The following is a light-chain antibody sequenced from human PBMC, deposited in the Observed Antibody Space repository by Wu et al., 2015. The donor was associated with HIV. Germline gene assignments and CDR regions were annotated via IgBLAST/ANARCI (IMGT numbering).Light chain of an antibody. Sequence: AIQMTQSPSSLSASVGDRVTITCRASQAIRNDLGWYQQRPGKAPKLLIYAASNLESGVPSRFSGSGSGTDFTLTISSLQPEDFATYYCLQDYSYPEYFFGGGTKVEIK. V-gene: IGKV1-6*01. CDR3: LQDYSYPEYF. CDR2: AAS. J-gene: IGKJ4*01. CDR1: QAIRND.